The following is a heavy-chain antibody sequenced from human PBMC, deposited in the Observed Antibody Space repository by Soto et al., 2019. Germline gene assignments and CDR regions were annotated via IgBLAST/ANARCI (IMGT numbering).Heavy chain of an antibody. D-gene: IGHD2-15*01. Sequence: QVQLVESGGGVVQPGRSLRLSCAASGFTFSNCGMHWVRQAPGKGLEWVAVISYDGSNKYYADSVKGRFTISRDNFKNTVFLEMNSLRAEDTAVYYCAKTEGIVVVAGIDQFGMDVWGQGTTVIVSS. CDR2: ISYDGSNK. J-gene: IGHJ6*02. CDR1: GFTFSNCG. V-gene: IGHV3-30*18. CDR3: AKTEGIVVVAGIDQFGMDV.